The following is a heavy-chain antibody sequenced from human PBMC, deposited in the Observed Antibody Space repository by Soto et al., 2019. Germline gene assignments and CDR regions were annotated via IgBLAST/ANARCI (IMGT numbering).Heavy chain of an antibody. J-gene: IGHJ5*02. D-gene: IGHD4-17*01. CDR3: ARVRFLSMVTTNWFDP. Sequence: PSQTLSLTCVISGDSVSSNSAAWNWIRQSPSRGLEWLGRTFYRSKWYNEYAVSVKSRITINPDTSKNQFTLQLNSVTPEDTAVYYCARVRFLSMVTTNWFDPWGQGTLVTVSS. V-gene: IGHV6-1*01. CDR1: GDSVSSNSAA. CDR2: TFYRSKWYN.